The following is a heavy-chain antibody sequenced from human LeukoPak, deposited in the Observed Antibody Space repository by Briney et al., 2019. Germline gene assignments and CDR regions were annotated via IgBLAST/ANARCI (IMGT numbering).Heavy chain of an antibody. CDR3: AKDINGYSYGPNWFDP. V-gene: IGHV3-30*02. Sequence: GGSLRLSCAAFGFTFSSYGMHWVRQAPGKGLEWVAFIRYGGSNKYYADSVKGRFTISRDNSKNTLYLQMNSLRAEDTAVYYCAKDINGYSYGPNWFDPWGQGTLVTVSS. CDR1: GFTFSSYG. J-gene: IGHJ5*02. D-gene: IGHD5-18*01. CDR2: IRYGGSNK.